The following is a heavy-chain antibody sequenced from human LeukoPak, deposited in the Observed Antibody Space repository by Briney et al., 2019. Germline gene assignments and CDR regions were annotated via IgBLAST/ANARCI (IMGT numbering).Heavy chain of an antibody. CDR2: IYYSGST. Sequence: PSETLSLTCTVSGGSISSSYYWGWIRQPPGKGLEWIGSIYYSGSTYYNPSLKSRVTISVDTSKNQFSLKLSSVTAADTAVYYCARLGPRVTQIDYWGQGTLVTVSS. D-gene: IGHD4-17*01. V-gene: IGHV4-39*01. CDR1: GGSISSSYY. CDR3: ARLGPRVTQIDY. J-gene: IGHJ4*02.